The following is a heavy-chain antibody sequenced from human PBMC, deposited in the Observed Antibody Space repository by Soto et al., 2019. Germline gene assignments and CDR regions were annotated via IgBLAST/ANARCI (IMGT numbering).Heavy chain of an antibody. CDR1: GRSISSYY. CDR2: IYYSGST. CDR3: ARFDAVLDY. D-gene: IGHD3-9*01. V-gene: IGHV4-59*08. J-gene: IGHJ4*02. Sequence: SETVSLTCTVSGRSISSYYWSWIRQPPGKGLEWIGYIYYSGSTNYNPSLKSRVTISVDTSKNQFSLKLSSVTAADTAVYYCARFDAVLDYWGQGTLVTVS.